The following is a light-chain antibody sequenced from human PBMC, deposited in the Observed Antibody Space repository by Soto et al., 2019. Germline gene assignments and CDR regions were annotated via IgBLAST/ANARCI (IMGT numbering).Light chain of an antibody. CDR3: SSYTTGSTL. CDR1: SSDVGGYNY. J-gene: IGLJ1*01. V-gene: IGLV2-14*01. CDR2: DVS. Sequence: QSVLTQPASVSGSPGQSITISCPGTSSDVGGYNYVSWYQQHPGKAPKLMIYDVSNRPSGVSNRFSGSKSGDTASLTISGLQAEDEADYYCSSYTTGSTLFGTGTKVTVL.